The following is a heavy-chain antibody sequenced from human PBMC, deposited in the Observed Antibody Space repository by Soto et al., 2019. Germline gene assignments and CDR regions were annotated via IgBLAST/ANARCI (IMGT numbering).Heavy chain of an antibody. V-gene: IGHV3-33*01. CDR3: ARDPAEYYDSSGYCDY. J-gene: IGHJ4*02. CDR2: IWYDGSNK. Sequence: GGSLRLSCAASGFTFSSYGMHWVRQAPGKGLEWVAVIWYDGSNKYYADSVKGRFTISRDNSKNTLYLQMNSLRAEDTAVYYCARDPAEYYDSSGYCDYWGQGTLVTVSS. D-gene: IGHD3-22*01. CDR1: GFTFSSYG.